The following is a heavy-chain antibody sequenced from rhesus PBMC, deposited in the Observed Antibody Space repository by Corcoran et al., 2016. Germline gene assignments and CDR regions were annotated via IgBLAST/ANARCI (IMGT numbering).Heavy chain of an antibody. CDR3: ARSWGSRYYFDY. CDR2: ISGNGGST. V-gene: IGHV4-173*01. D-gene: IGHD4-29*01. Sequence: QLQLQESGPGLVKPSETLSLTCAVSGGSISSNYWSWIRQPPGKGLEWIGRISGNGGSTDYNPSLKRQVTISTDTSKNQFSLKLSSVTAADTAVYYCARSWGSRYYFDYWGQGVLVTVSS. CDR1: GGSISSNY. J-gene: IGHJ4*01.